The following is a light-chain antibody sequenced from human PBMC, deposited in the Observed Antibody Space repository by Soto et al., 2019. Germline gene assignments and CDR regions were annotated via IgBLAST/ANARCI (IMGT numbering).Light chain of an antibody. J-gene: IGKJ1*01. Sequence: EIVLTQSPGTLSLSPGERATLSCRASQSVSSSYLAWYQQKPGQAPRLLIYGASSSATGIPDRFSGSGSGTDFTLTISRLEPEDLAVYYCQQYGSSPLTFGQGTKVEIK. CDR2: GAS. CDR1: QSVSSSY. V-gene: IGKV3-20*01. CDR3: QQYGSSPLT.